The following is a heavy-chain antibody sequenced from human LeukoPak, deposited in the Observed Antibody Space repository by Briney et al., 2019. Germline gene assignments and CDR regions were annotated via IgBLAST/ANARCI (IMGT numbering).Heavy chain of an antibody. CDR1: GYTFTNYA. CDR2: INSGNGNT. V-gene: IGHV1-3*01. CDR3: ARDGVWQHLFDP. J-gene: IGHJ5*02. Sequence: ASVKVSCKASGYTFTNYAMHWVRQAPGQRLEWMGWINSGNGNTKYSQKFRGRVTITRDTSASTAYMELSSLRSEDTAVYYCARDGVWQHLFDPWGQGTLVTVSS. D-gene: IGHD3-3*01.